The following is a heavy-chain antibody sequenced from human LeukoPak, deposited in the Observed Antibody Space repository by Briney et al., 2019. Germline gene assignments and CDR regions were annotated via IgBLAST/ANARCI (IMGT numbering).Heavy chain of an antibody. CDR1: GFTFSSYA. CDR2: ISGSGGRT. D-gene: IGHD2-2*01. J-gene: IGHJ6*03. V-gene: IGHV3-23*01. CDR3: AKMPSTEIYYYYYMDV. Sequence: GGSLRLSCAASGFTFSSYAMSWVRQAPGKGLEWVSGISGSGGRTYYADSVKGRFTTSRDNSKNTLYLQMNSLRAEDTAVYYCAKMPSTEIYYYYYMDVWGKGTTVTVSS.